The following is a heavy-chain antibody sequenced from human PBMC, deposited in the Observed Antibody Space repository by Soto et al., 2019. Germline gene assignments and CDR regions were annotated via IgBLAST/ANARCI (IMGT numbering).Heavy chain of an antibody. V-gene: IGHV4-39*01. CDR2: ISSIGST. D-gene: IGHD4-17*01. Sequence: SETLSLTCTVSGASIISTTKYWGWIRQPPGRGLEWIGTISSIGSTYYNPSLEGRVTISVDTSKNQFSLKVTSVTAADTGLYYCARQDHGDYEFFFDYWGQGTLVTVST. J-gene: IGHJ4*02. CDR1: GASIISTTKY. CDR3: ARQDHGDYEFFFDY.